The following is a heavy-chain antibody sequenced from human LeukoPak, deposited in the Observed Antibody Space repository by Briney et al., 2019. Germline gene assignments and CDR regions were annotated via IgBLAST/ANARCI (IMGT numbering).Heavy chain of an antibody. Sequence: GGSQRLSCAASGFTFSSYAMNWVRQAPGKGLEWVSGISGGGDSTYYADSVKGRFTISRDNSKNTLYLQMNSLRAEDMAVYYCAKGSGLLWFLLWGQGTLVTVSS. CDR1: GFTFSSYA. D-gene: IGHD1-26*01. CDR2: ISGGGDST. CDR3: AKGSGLLWFLL. V-gene: IGHV3-23*01. J-gene: IGHJ5*02.